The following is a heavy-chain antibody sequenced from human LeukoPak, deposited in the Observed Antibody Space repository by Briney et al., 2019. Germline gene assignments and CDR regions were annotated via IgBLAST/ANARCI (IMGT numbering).Heavy chain of an antibody. CDR3: ARHVESLGAGFPFDY. CDR2: ISYSGRT. V-gene: IGHV4-39*01. D-gene: IGHD3-10*01. CDR1: GGSSSSKSYH. Sequence: PSETLSLTCTVSGGSSSSKSYHWGWIRQPPGKGLEHVASISYSGRTYYNPSLRSRVTISRDTSRNQLSLRLTSVTAADTALYWCARHVESLGAGFPFDYWGQGILVTVSS. J-gene: IGHJ4*02.